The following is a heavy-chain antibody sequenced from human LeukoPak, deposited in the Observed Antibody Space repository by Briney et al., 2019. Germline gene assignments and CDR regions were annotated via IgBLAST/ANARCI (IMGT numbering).Heavy chain of an antibody. J-gene: IGHJ6*03. CDR1: GGSISSYY. Sequence: SETLSLTCSVSGGSISSYYWSWIRQPPGKGLEWIGYIFYSGRTSYNPSLKSRVTISVDTSKNHFSLTLSSVTAADTAVYYCARLRQQLVRSPYYYYYYMDVWGKGTTVTISS. V-gene: IGHV4-59*01. CDR3: ARLRQQLVRSPYYYYYYMDV. D-gene: IGHD6-13*01. CDR2: IFYSGRT.